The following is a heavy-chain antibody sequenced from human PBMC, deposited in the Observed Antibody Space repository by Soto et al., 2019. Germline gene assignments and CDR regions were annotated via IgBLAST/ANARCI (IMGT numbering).Heavy chain of an antibody. V-gene: IGHV1-69*12. CDR2: IIPIFGTA. J-gene: IGHJ4*02. CDR1: GGTFSSYA. CDR3: ARDRTSGSYYCFDY. Sequence: QVQLVQSGAEVKKPGSSVKVSCKASGGTFSSYAISWVRQAPGQGLEWMGGIIPIFGTANYAQKFQGRVTITADESMSTDCMGVSSLRSKDTAVYYCARDRTSGSYYCFDYWGQGTLVTVSS. D-gene: IGHD1-26*01.